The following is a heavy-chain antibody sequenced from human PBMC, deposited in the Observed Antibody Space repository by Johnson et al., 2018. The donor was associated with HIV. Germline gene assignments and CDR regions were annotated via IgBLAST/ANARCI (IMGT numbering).Heavy chain of an antibody. Sequence: QVQLVESGGGVVQPGRSLRVSCAASGFSFGSYGMHWVRQAPGKGLEWVAIISYGGTYKYYADSVKGRFTISRDNSNNTLYLQMNSLSAEDTAVYYCAKERSWAFDIWGQGTMVTVS. CDR1: GFSFGSYG. CDR2: ISYGGTYK. D-gene: IGHD7-27*01. J-gene: IGHJ3*02. V-gene: IGHV3-30*18. CDR3: AKERSWAFDI.